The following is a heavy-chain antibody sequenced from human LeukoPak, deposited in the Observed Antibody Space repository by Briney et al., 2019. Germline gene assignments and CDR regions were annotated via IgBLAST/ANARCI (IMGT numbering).Heavy chain of an antibody. V-gene: IGHV3-9*01. J-gene: IGHJ3*02. CDR3: AKDDGGAFDI. CDR2: ISWNSGSI. Sequence: GGSLRLSCAASGFTFDDYAMHWVRQAPGKGLEWVSGISWNSGSIGYADSVKGRFTISRDNANNSLYLQMNSLRAEDTALYYCAKDDGGAFDIWGQGTMVTVSS. CDR1: GFTFDDYA.